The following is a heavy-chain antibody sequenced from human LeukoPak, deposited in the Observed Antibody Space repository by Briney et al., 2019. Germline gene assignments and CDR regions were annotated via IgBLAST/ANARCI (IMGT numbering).Heavy chain of an antibody. D-gene: IGHD6-19*01. CDR2: IYYSGST. CDR1: GGSISSGGYY. CDR3: ARESVAVAGRLDY. V-gene: IGHV4-31*03. Sequence: SETLSLTCTVSGGSISSGGYYWSWIRQHPGTGLEWIGYIYYSGSTYYNPSLKSRVTISVDTSKNQFSLKLSSVTAADTAVYYCARESVAVAGRLDYWGQGTLVTVSS. J-gene: IGHJ4*02.